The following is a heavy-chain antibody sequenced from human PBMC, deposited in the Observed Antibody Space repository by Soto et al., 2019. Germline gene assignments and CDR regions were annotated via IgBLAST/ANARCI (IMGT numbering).Heavy chain of an antibody. V-gene: IGHV1-69*06. CDR3: ARALNYYDSSGYSADY. J-gene: IGHJ4*02. CDR1: GGTFSSYA. CDR2: IIPIFGTA. Sequence: SVKVSCKASGGTFSSYAISWVRQARGQGLEWMGGIIPIFGTANYAQKFQGRVTITADKSTSTAYMELSSLRSEDTDVYYCARALNYYDSSGYSADYWGQGTLVTVSS. D-gene: IGHD3-22*01.